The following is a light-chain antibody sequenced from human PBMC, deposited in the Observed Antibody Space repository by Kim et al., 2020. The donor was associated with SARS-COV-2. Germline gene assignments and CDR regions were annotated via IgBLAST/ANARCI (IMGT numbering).Light chain of an antibody. V-gene: IGLV3-1*01. CDR2: HDS. J-gene: IGLJ1*01. CDR1: KMGDMY. Sequence: AAPEQTVSIACAGDKMGDMYCCWQQQEPGPSPVLDIYHDSQRASGVPVCFSGSDTGNTVTLSSGGTQAMDEDDYYCQAWDSSTYVFGTGTKVTVL. CDR3: QAWDSSTYV.